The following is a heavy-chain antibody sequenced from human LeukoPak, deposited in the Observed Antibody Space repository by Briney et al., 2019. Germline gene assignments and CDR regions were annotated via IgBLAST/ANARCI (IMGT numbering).Heavy chain of an antibody. V-gene: IGHV3-30*18. J-gene: IGHJ3*02. D-gene: IGHD6-13*01. CDR2: ISYDGSNK. CDR3: AKDRGGSSSWFGAFDI. Sequence: GGSLRLSCAASGFTFSSYGMHWVRQAPGKGLEWVAVISYDGSNKYYADSVKGRFTISRDNSKNTLYLQMNSLRAEDTAVYYCAKDRGGSSSWFGAFDIWGQGTMVTVSS. CDR1: GFTFSSYG.